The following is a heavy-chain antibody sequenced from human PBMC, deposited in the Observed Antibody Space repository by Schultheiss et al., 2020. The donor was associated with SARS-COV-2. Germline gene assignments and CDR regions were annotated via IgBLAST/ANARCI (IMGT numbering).Heavy chain of an antibody. CDR3: AKEGYSYASRAFDI. V-gene: IGHV3-30*04. CDR1: GFTFSSYA. J-gene: IGHJ3*02. Sequence: GGSLRLSCAASGFTFSSYAVHWVRQAPGKGLEWVAVISYDGSNKYYADSVKGRFTISRDNSKNTLYLQMNSLRAEDTALYYCAKEGYSYASRAFDIWGQGTMVTVSS. CDR2: ISYDGSNK. D-gene: IGHD5-18*01.